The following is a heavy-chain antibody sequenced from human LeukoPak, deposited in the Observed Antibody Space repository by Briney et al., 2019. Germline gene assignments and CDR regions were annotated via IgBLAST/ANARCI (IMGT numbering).Heavy chain of an antibody. Sequence: GALRLSCAASGFTFSSYAMSWVRQAPGKGLEWVSAISGSGGSTYYADSVKGRFTISRDNSKNTLYLQMNSLRAEDTAVYYCARENYDSSGYHFDYWGQGTLVTVSS. CDR2: ISGSGGST. D-gene: IGHD3-22*01. J-gene: IGHJ4*02. CDR1: GFTFSSYA. CDR3: ARENYDSSGYHFDY. V-gene: IGHV3-23*01.